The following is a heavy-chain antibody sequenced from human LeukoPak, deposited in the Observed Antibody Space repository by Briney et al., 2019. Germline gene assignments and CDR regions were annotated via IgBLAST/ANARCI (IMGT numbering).Heavy chain of an antibody. D-gene: IGHD6-19*01. V-gene: IGHV3-23*01. J-gene: IGHJ4*01. CDR1: GFTFSNSA. CDR2: LSGSGSTT. CDR3: AKGIYSSGWSYFDY. Sequence: GGSLRLSCAASGFTFSNSAMSWVRQAPGKGLEWVSTLSGSGSTTYYADSVNGRFTISRDNSKNTLYLKMNSLRAEDTAVYYCAKGIYSSGWSYFDYWGHGTLVTVSS.